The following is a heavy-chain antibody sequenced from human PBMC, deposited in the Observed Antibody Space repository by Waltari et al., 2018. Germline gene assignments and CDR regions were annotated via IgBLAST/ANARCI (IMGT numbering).Heavy chain of an antibody. V-gene: IGHV3-23*03. D-gene: IGHD2-15*01. CDR2: IYSGGST. Sequence: EVQLLESGGGLVQPGGSLRLFCAAAGFTFSSYDMSWGRQATGKGLEWVSVIYSGGSTYYADSVKGRFTISRDNSKNTLYLQMNSLRAEDTAVYYCAEDAVAATYNWFDPWGQGTLVTVSS. CDR3: AEDAVAATYNWFDP. J-gene: IGHJ5*02. CDR1: GFTFSSYD.